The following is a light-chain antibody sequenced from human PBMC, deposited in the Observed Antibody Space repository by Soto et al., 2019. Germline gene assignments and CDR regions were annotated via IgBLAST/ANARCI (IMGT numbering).Light chain of an antibody. J-gene: IGKJ1*01. V-gene: IGKV3-15*01. Sequence: EIVLTQSPVTLSVSPGERSTRSCVASQIVSNNLAWDQQKPGQAPRLLIHGAYTRATGIPARFSGSGSGTESPPTISSLQSEDFAIYYCQRQSNWPRTVGPGTQVDIK. CDR3: QRQSNWPRT. CDR2: GAY. CDR1: QIVSNN.